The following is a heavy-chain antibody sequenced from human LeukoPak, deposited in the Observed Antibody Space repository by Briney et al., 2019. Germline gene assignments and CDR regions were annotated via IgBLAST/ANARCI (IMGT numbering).Heavy chain of an antibody. Sequence: SQTLSLTCTVSGGSISSGTYYWTWIRQPAGKGLEWIGRVSSSGTTNYNPYNPSLKSRVTISVDTSKNQFSLELSSVTAADTAVYYCARGDYYYYMDVWGTGTTVTVSS. CDR1: GGSISSGTYY. J-gene: IGHJ6*03. V-gene: IGHV4-61*02. CDR2: VSSSGTT. CDR3: ARGDYYYYMDV.